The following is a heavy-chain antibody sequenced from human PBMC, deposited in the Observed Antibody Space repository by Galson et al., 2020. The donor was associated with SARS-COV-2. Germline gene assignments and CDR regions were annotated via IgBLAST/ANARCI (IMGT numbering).Heavy chain of an antibody. J-gene: IGHJ4*02. Sequence: SETLSLTCTVSGGSISSYYWSWIRQPPGKGLEWIGYIYYSGSTNYNPSLKSRVTISVDTSKNQLSLKLSSVTAADTAVYYCARDTGMVATGRGFEYWGQGTLVTVSS. D-gene: IGHD5-12*01. CDR3: ARDTGMVATGRGFEY. CDR1: GGSISSYY. V-gene: IGHV4-59*01. CDR2: IYYSGST.